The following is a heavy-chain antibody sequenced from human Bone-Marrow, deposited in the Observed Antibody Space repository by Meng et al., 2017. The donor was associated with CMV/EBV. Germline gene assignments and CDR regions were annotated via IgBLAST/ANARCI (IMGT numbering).Heavy chain of an antibody. J-gene: IGHJ6*01. CDR2: IIPIFGTA. D-gene: IGHD2-2*01. Sequence: SVKVSCKASGGTFSSYAISWVRQAPGQGLEWMGGIIPIFGTANYAQKFQGRVTITTDESTSTAYMELSSLRSEDTAVYYCASLATVVPYKYYYYGMDVWGQGHTV. CDR3: ASLATVVPYKYYYYGMDV. V-gene: IGHV1-69*05. CDR1: GGTFSSYA.